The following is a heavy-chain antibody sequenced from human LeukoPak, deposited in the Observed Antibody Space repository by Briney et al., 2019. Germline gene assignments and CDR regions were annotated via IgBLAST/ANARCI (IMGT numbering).Heavy chain of an antibody. CDR1: GGSISSSSYY. D-gene: IGHD6-13*01. V-gene: IGHV4-39*07. CDR2: IYYSGST. CDR3: ARSSSWLLYYYYYYMDV. J-gene: IGHJ6*03. Sequence: SETLSLTCTVSGGSISSSSYYWGWIRQPPGKGLEWIGSIYYSGSTYYNPSLKSRVTISVDTSKNQFSLKLSSVTAADTAVYYCARSSSWLLYYYYYYMDVWGKGTTVTVSS.